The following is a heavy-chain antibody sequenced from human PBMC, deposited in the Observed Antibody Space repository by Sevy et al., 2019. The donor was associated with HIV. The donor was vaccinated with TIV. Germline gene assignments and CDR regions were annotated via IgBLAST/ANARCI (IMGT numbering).Heavy chain of an antibody. CDR1: GFTFSSYA. Sequence: GESLKISCAASGFTFSSYAMNWVRQAPGKGLDWVSGISGSGDSTYYAVSVKGRFTISRDNSGNTLFLQMNSLRAEDTAVYYCAKGTTSSARPNFDSWGQGTLVTVSS. CDR2: ISGSGDST. V-gene: IGHV3-23*01. CDR3: AKGTTSSARPNFDS. J-gene: IGHJ4*02. D-gene: IGHD2-2*01.